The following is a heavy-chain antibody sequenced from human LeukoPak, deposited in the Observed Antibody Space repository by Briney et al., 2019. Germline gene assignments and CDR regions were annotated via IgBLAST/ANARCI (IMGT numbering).Heavy chain of an antibody. CDR3: ARGSAHYYGSGSLQNYYYYYYMDV. CDR2: IYYSGST. Sequence: SETLSLTCTVSGGSISSYYWSWIRQPPGKGLEWIGYIYYSGSTNYNPSLKSRVTISVDTSKNQFSLKLSSVTAADTAVYYCARGSAHYYGSGSLQNYYYYYYMDVWGKGTTVTISS. CDR1: GGSISSYY. J-gene: IGHJ6*03. V-gene: IGHV4-59*01. D-gene: IGHD3-10*01.